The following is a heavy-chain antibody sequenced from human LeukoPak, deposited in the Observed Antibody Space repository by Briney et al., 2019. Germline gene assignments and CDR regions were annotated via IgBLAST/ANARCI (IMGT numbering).Heavy chain of an antibody. CDR1: GGTFSSYA. V-gene: IGHV1-69*05. D-gene: IGHD1-7*01. CDR2: IIPIFGTA. Sequence: SVTVSCKASGGTFSSYAISWVRQAPGQGLEWMGGIIPIFGTANYAQKFQGRVTITTDESTSTAYMELSSLRSEDTAVYYCAREDYNWNSRAFDYWGQGTLVTVSS. J-gene: IGHJ4*02. CDR3: AREDYNWNSRAFDY.